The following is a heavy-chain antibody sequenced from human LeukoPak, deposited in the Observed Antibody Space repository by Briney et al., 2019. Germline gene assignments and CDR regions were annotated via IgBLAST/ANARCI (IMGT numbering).Heavy chain of an antibody. V-gene: IGHV4-34*01. Sequence: SEPLSLTCAVYGGSFSGYYWSWIRQPPGKGLEWIGEINHSGSTNYNPSLKSRVTISVDTSKNQFSLKLSSVTAADTAVYYCARASSDHYYYGMDVWGQGTTVTVSS. CDR1: GGSFSGYY. J-gene: IGHJ6*02. CDR2: INHSGST. D-gene: IGHD2-15*01. CDR3: ARASSDHYYYGMDV.